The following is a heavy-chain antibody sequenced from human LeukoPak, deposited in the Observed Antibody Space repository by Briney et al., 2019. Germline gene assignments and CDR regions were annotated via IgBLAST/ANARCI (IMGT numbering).Heavy chain of an antibody. CDR3: AKDRTVPRGYSGYGLFDP. V-gene: IGHV3-23*01. D-gene: IGHD5-12*01. CDR1: GFTFSSYA. J-gene: IGHJ5*02. Sequence: PGGSLRLSCAASGFTFSSYAMGWVRQAPGKGLEWVSAISGSGGSTYYADSVKGRFTISRDNSKNTLYLQMNSLRAEDTAVYYCAKDRTVPRGYSGYGLFDPWGQGTLVTVSS. CDR2: ISGSGGST.